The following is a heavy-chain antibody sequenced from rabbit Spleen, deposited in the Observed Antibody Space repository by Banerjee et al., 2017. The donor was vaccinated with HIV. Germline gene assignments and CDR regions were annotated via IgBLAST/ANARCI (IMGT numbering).Heavy chain of an antibody. CDR3: ARDSGSSFSSYGMDL. Sequence: QSLEESGGDLVKPGASLTLTCTASGVSFSFNSYMCWVRQAPGKGLEWIACIGTDSSGFTYFASWAKGRFTISKTSSATVTLQMTSLTAADTATYFCARDSGSSFSSYGMDLWGPGTLVTVS. J-gene: IGHJ6*01. V-gene: IGHV1S40*01. D-gene: IGHD8-1*01. CDR2: IGTDSSGFT. CDR1: GVSFSFNSY.